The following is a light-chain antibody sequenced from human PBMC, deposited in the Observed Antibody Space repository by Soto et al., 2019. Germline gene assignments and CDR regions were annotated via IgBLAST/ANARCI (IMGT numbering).Light chain of an antibody. J-gene: IGLJ3*02. CDR2: EGS. CDR1: SSDVGGYNY. V-gene: IGLV2-14*01. Sequence: QSALTHPASVSGSPGQSITISCTGTSSDVGGYNYVSWYQHHPGKAPKLMIYEGSKRPSGVCNRFSASKSGNTASLTISGLQAEDEADYYCSSYTSSSTRVFGGGTKLTVL. CDR3: SSYTSSSTRV.